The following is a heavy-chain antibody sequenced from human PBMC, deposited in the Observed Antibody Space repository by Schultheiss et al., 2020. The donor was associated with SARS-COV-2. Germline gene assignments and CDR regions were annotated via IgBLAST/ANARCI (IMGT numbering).Heavy chain of an antibody. D-gene: IGHD6-19*01. V-gene: IGHV4-59*08. Sequence: SETLSLTCTVSGGSISSYYWSWIRQPPGKGLEWIGYIYYSGSTNYNASLKSRVTISVDTSKNQFSLKLSSVTAADTAVYYCARHRPCWYSSGWTYYMDVWGKGTTVTVSS. CDR1: GGSISSYY. J-gene: IGHJ6*03. CDR2: IYYSGST. CDR3: ARHRPCWYSSGWTYYMDV.